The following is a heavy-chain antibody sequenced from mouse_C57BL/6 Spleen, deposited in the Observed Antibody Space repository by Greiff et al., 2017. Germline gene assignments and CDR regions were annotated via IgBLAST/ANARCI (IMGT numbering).Heavy chain of an antibody. CDR3: ARAPLYGSSYDWYFDV. CDR1: GFNIKNTY. Sequence: VQLKQSVAELVRPGASVKLSCTASGFNIKNTYMHWVKQRPEQGLEWIGRIDPANGNTKYAPKFQGKATITADTSSNTAYLQLSSLTSEDTAIYYCARAPLYGSSYDWYFDVWGTGTTVTVSS. D-gene: IGHD1-1*01. V-gene: IGHV14-3*01. J-gene: IGHJ1*03. CDR2: IDPANGNT.